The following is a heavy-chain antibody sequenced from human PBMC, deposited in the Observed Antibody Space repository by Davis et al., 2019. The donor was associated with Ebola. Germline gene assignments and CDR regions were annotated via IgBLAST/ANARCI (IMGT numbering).Heavy chain of an antibody. CDR2: MNPNSGNT. D-gene: IGHD6-13*01. Sequence: ASVKVSCKASGYTFTSYDINWVRQATGQGLEWMGWMNPNSGNTGYAQKFQGRVTMTRNTSISTAYMELSSLRSEDTAVYYCGRGRGYSSSQILYYYYGMDVWGKGTTVTVSS. V-gene: IGHV1-8*01. J-gene: IGHJ6*04. CDR3: GRGRGYSSSQILYYYYGMDV. CDR1: GYTFTSYD.